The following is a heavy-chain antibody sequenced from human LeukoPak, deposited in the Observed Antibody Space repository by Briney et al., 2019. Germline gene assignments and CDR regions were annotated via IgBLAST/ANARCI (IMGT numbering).Heavy chain of an antibody. D-gene: IGHD6-19*01. J-gene: IGHJ4*02. V-gene: IGHV3-48*01. CDR1: GFAFSGYS. CDR2: ISGSSSII. Sequence: PGGSLRLSCAASGFAFSGYSLNWVRQAPGKGLEWVSYISGSSSIIYYADSVKDRFTISRDNAKNSLYLQMNSLRAEDTAVYYCARYRSGGSRGFDYWGQGTLVTVSS. CDR3: ARYRSGGSRGFDY.